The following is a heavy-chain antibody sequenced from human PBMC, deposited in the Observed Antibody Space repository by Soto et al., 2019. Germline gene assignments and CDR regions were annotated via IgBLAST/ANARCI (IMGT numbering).Heavy chain of an antibody. V-gene: IGHV4-34*01. CDR1: GGSVMGFY. Sequence: PSETLSLTCAVSGGSVMGFYWSWIRLTPGKGLEWIGEINHSGTTIYNPSVKSRVTISIDTPANQFSLKLTSVTAADTAVYYCARGSQWLDYWGLGTLVTVSS. D-gene: IGHD6-19*01. CDR3: ARGSQWLDY. CDR2: INHSGTT. J-gene: IGHJ4*02.